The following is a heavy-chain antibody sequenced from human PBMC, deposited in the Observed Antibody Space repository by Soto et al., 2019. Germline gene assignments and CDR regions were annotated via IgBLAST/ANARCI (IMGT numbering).Heavy chain of an antibody. CDR2: IYWDDDK. V-gene: IGHV2-5*02. CDR1: GFSLSTSGVG. J-gene: IGHJ5*02. Sequence: QITLKESGPTLVKPTQTLTLTCTFSGFSLSTSGVGVGWIRQPPGKALEWLALIYWDDDKRYSPSLKSRLTITKDTSKNQVVLTMTNMDPVDTATYYCAHIPYDFWRGYYLEEYPNWFDPWGQGTLVTVSS. CDR3: AHIPYDFWRGYYLEEYPNWFDP. D-gene: IGHD3-3*01.